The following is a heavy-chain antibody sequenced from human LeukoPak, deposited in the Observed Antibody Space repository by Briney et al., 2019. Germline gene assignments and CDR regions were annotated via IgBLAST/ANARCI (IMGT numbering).Heavy chain of an antibody. CDR3: ARDRGDRNYYDSSGYYNYFDY. D-gene: IGHD3-22*01. J-gene: IGHJ4*02. CDR2: INPNSGGT. V-gene: IGHV1-2*06. Sequence: ASVKVSCKASGYTFTGYYMHWVRQAPGQGLEWMGRINPNSGGTNYAQKFQGRVTMTRDTSISTAYMELSRLRSDDTAVYYCARDRGDRNYYDSSGYYNYFDYWGQGTLVTVSS. CDR1: GYTFTGYY.